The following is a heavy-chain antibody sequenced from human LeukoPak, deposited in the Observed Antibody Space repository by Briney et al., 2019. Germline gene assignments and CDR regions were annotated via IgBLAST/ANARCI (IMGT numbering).Heavy chain of an antibody. Sequence: SETLSLTCTVSGGSISSRSYYWGWIRQPPGKGLEWIGIIYYSGSTYSNPSLRSRVTISVDTSKNQFSLKLSSVTAADTAVYYCARHWRFARTYYFDYWGQGTLVTVSS. D-gene: IGHD3-10*01. CDR1: GGSISSRSYY. V-gene: IGHV4-39*01. CDR3: ARHWRFARTYYFDY. CDR2: IYYSGST. J-gene: IGHJ4*02.